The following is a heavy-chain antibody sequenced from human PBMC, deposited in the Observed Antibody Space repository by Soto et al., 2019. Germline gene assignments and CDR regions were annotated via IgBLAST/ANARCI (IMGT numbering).Heavy chain of an antibody. V-gene: IGHV1-46*01. CDR3: ARERKTYYYDSSGYYYLNY. Sequence: QVQLVQSGAEVKKPGASVKVSCKASGYTFTSYYMHWVRQAPGQGLEWMGIINPSGGSTSYAQKFQVRVTMTRDTSTSTVYMELSSLRSEDTAVYYCARERKTYYYDSSGYYYLNYWGQGTLVTVSS. CDR2: INPSGGST. J-gene: IGHJ4*02. CDR1: GYTFTSYY. D-gene: IGHD3-22*01.